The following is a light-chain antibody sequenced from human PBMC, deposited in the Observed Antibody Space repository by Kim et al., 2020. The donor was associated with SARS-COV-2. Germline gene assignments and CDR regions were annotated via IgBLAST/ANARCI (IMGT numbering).Light chain of an antibody. CDR1: SLRSYY. J-gene: IGLJ2*01. Sequence: VALGQTVRITCQGDSLRSYYATWYQQKPGQAPILVIYGKNNRPSGIPDRFSGSSSGNTASWTITGTQAGDEADYYCNSRDSNDNVVFGGGTQLTVL. CDR2: GKN. V-gene: IGLV3-19*01. CDR3: NSRDSNDNVV.